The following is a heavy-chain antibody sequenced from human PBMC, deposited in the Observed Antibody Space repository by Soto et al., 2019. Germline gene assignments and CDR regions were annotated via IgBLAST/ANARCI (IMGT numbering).Heavy chain of an antibody. CDR2: ISRSSSYI. CDR3: AGGRTTDDWYYYYGMDV. V-gene: IGHV3-21*01. CDR1: GFTFSSYS. D-gene: IGHD4-17*01. J-gene: IGHJ6*02. Sequence: VQLVESGGGLVKPGGSLRLSCAASGFTFSSYSMNWVRQAPGKGLEWVSSISRSSSYIYYADSVKGRFTISRDNAKNSLYLQMNSLRAEDTAVYYCAGGRTTDDWYYYYGMDVWGQGTTVTVSS.